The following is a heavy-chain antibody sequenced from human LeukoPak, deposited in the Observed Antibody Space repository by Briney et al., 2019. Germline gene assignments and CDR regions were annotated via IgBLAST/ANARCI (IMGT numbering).Heavy chain of an antibody. CDR3: TRGQRGDY. CDR1: GFTFSDYY. J-gene: IGHJ4*02. CDR2: ISTTSSFT. D-gene: IGHD6-25*01. Sequence: PGGSLRLSCATSGFTFSDYYMSWIRQAPGKGLEWVSYISTTSSFTNYADSVKGRFTISRDNAKNSLFLQMNSLRAEGTAVYYCTRGQRGDYWGQGTLVTVSS. V-gene: IGHV3-11*05.